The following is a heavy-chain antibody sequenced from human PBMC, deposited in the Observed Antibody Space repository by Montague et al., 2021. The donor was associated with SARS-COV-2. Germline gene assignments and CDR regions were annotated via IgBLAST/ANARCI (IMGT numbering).Heavy chain of an antibody. Sequence: SETLSLTCTVSGGSISSDYWTWIRQPPGKGLEWIGFVYYRGNTYXXPPLRCRVTISVDTSSNHFSLTLSSVTAADTAIYYCARRYDHSSRVDSWGQGTLVTVSS. V-gene: IGHV4-59*08. J-gene: IGHJ4*02. CDR1: GGSISSDY. D-gene: IGHD3-16*01. CDR2: VYYRGNT. CDR3: ARRYDHSSRVDS.